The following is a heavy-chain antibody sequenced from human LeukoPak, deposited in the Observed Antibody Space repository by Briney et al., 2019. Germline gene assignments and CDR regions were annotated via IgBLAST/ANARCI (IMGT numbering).Heavy chain of an antibody. CDR3: ERGEGGFEEPPLIKFDP. J-gene: IGHJ5*02. CDR1: GYTFTSYG. D-gene: IGHD3-10*01. Sequence: ASVKVSCKASGYTFTSYGIRWVRQAPGQGLEWMGWISAYNGNTNYAQKLQGRVTMTTDTSTSTAYMELRSLRSDDTAVYYCERGEGGFEEPPLIKFDPWGQGTLVTVSS. CDR2: ISAYNGNT. V-gene: IGHV1-18*01.